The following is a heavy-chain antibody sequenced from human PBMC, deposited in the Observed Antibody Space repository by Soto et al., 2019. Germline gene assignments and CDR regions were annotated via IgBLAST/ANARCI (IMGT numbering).Heavy chain of an antibody. CDR3: ASWLKGPDIGNSYYGMDV. CDR2: IMPIFRAP. J-gene: IGHJ6*02. CDR1: GGAFSDYA. V-gene: IGHV1-69*12. Sequence: QVQLVQSGAEVKKPGSSVKVSCKASGGAFSDYAFSWVRQAPGQGLEWLGGIMPIFRAPDYAQKFQGRVTITADEFTRTADMEMNSLRSEDTAVYYCASWLKGPDIGNSYYGMDVWGQGTTVTVS. D-gene: IGHD2-15*01.